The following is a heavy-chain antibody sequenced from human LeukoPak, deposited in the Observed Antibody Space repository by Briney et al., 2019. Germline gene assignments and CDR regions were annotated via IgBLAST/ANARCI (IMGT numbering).Heavy chain of an antibody. Sequence: QSGGSLRLSCAASGFTFSSYAMSWVRKPPGKGLEWVSGISLDDATTYYAGSVEGRFTISRDNSKNTLYLQMNSLRAEDTAVYYCASGSLDAFDIWGQGTMVTVPS. J-gene: IGHJ3*02. CDR1: GFTFSSYA. CDR2: ISLDDATT. CDR3: ASGSLDAFDI. V-gene: IGHV3-23*01.